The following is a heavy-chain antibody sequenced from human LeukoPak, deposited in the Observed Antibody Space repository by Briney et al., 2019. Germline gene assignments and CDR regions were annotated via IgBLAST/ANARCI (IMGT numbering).Heavy chain of an antibody. Sequence: GGSLRLSCAASGFTSSSYAMSWVRQAPGKGLEWVSAISGSGGSTYYADSVKGRFTISRDNSKNTLYLQMNSLRAEDTAVYYCAKANDYGGNSPTYYFDYWGQGTLVTVSS. CDR2: ISGSGGST. CDR3: AKANDYGGNSPTYYFDY. CDR1: GFTSSSYA. J-gene: IGHJ4*02. D-gene: IGHD4-23*01. V-gene: IGHV3-23*01.